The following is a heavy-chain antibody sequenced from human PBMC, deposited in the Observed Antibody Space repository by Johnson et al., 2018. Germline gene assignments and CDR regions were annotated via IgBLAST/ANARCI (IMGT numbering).Heavy chain of an antibody. CDR3: ARDLVTAQAYYGMDV. D-gene: IGHD2-21*02. J-gene: IGHJ6*02. Sequence: QVQLVQSGAEVKKPGSSVKVSCKASGGTFSNHGISWVRQAPGQGLEWMGGIIPIFGTAHYAQKFQGRGTITADESTSTAYTDLGNLRSEDTAVYYCARDLVTAQAYYGMDVWGQGTTVTVSS. CDR1: GGTFSNHG. V-gene: IGHV1-69*01. CDR2: IIPIFGTA.